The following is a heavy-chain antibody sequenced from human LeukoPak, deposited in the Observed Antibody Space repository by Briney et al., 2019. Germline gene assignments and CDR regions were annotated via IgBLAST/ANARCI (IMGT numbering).Heavy chain of an antibody. V-gene: IGHV1-24*01. D-gene: IGHD3-22*01. Sequence: ASVKVSCKASGYTFTGYYMHWVRQAPGKGLEWMGGFDPEDGETIYAQKFQGRVTMTEDTSTDTAYMELSSLRSEDTAVYYCATSRGYDSSPWAFDIWGQGTMVTVSS. CDR3: ATSRGYDSSPWAFDI. J-gene: IGHJ3*02. CDR2: FDPEDGET. CDR1: GYTFTGYY.